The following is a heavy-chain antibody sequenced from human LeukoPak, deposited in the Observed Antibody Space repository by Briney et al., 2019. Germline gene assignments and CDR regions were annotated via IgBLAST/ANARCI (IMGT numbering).Heavy chain of an antibody. Sequence: SQTLSLTCTVSGGSIRTSSYYWGWIRQPPGKGLEWIGTIYHSGSSYNNPSLKSRVTISVDTSKNQFSLNLSSVTAADTAMYYCARRAYYYYMDVWGKGTTVTVSS. CDR1: GGSIRTSSYY. V-gene: IGHV4-39*01. CDR3: ARRAYYYYMDV. CDR2: IYHSGSS. J-gene: IGHJ6*03.